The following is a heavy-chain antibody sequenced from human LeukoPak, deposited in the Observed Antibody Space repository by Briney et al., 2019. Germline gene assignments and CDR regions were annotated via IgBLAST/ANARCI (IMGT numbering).Heavy chain of an antibody. CDR2: IWYDGSNK. V-gene: IGHV3-33*01. CDR1: GFTFSSYG. Sequence: GRSLRLSCAASGFTFSSYGMHWVRQAPGKGLEWVAVIWYDGSNKYYVDSVKGRFTISRDNSKNTLYLQMNSLRAEDTAVYYCARDMCSGGSCYVYYYYGMDVWGKGTTVTVSS. D-gene: IGHD2-15*01. J-gene: IGHJ6*04. CDR3: ARDMCSGGSCYVYYYYGMDV.